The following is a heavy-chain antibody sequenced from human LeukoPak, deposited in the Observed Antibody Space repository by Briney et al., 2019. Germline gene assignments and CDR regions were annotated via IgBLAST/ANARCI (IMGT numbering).Heavy chain of an antibody. D-gene: IGHD1-7*01. CDR3: AKGTRFDP. J-gene: IGHJ5*02. CDR2: VFYSGNT. Sequence: SETLSLTCTVSGGSMSPYYWNWIRQAPGKGLEWIGYVFYSGNTYYNPSLRGRVTISIDTSKSQFSLNLSSVTAADTAAYFCAKGTRFDPWGQGTLVTVSS. CDR1: GGSMSPYY. V-gene: IGHV4-59*01.